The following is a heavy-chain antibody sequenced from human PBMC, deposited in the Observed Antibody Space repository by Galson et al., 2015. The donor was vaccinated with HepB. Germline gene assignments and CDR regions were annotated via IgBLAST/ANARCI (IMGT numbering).Heavy chain of an antibody. V-gene: IGHV1-18*01. CDR2: ISTYNDNT. D-gene: IGHD3-16*02. CDR1: GYSFTNYG. J-gene: IGHJ4*02. Sequence: SVKVSCKASGYSFTNYGINWVRQAPGQGLEWMGWISTYNDNTKYAQTLQGRVIMTTDTSARTAYMELKSLRSDDTAVYYCARGGRLGELSSSDYWGQGTLVTVSS. CDR3: ARGGRLGELSSSDY.